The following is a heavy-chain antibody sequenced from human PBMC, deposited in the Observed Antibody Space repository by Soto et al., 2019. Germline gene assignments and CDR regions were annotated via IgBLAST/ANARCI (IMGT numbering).Heavy chain of an antibody. Sequence: EASVKVSCKASGYSFTNNDVSCVRQATGQGLEWMGWMNPGSGDTGYAQKFQCRVTMTRDISIATAYMELSSLRSDDTAIYYCARMETFGSLNWFDPWGQGTLVTVSS. CDR1: GYSFTNND. J-gene: IGHJ5*02. CDR3: ARMETFGSLNWFDP. CDR2: MNPGSGDT. V-gene: IGHV1-8*01. D-gene: IGHD3-16*01.